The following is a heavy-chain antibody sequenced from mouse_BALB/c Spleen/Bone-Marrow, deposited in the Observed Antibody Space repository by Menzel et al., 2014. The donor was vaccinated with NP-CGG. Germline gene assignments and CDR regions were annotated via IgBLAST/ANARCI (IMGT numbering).Heavy chain of an antibody. J-gene: IGHJ2*01. CDR2: IRNKANGYTT. V-gene: IGHV7-3*02. CDR1: EFTFTNYF. CDR3: ARDYNGYFDF. D-gene: IGHD6-1*01. Sequence: EVKLVESGGGLVQPGGSLRLSCTTSEFTFTNYFMTWVRQPPGKALEWLGFIRNKANGYTTEYNPSVKGRFTISRDNSQGIFYLQMNTLRAEDSAIYYCARDYNGYFDFWGQGTTLTVSS.